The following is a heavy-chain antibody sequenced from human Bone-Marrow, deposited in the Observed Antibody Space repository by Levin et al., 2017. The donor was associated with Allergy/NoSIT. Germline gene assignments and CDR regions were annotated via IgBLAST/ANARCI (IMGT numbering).Heavy chain of an antibody. V-gene: IGHV3-23*01. Sequence: GESLKISCAASGFTFNSYDMGWVRQAPGKGLEWVSIISRFAENIYYAESVKGRFTISRDNSKNTLYLEMNSLRAEDTAVYYCARKAFIGTSGTRWFDYWGQGTLVTV. CDR1: GFTFNSYD. J-gene: IGHJ4*02. CDR2: ISRFAENI. CDR3: ARKAFIGTSGTRWFDY. D-gene: IGHD1/OR15-1a*01.